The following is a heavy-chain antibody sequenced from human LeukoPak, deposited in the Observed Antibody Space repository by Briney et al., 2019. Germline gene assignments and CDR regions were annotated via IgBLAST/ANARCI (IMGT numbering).Heavy chain of an antibody. CDR3: AKQMGASCYGAVDF. CDR1: GGSFSGYY. Sequence: PSETLSLTCAVYGGSFSGYYWSWIRQAPGKGLEWVSAICGGAGSTYYADSVKGRFTISRDNSKNTLYLQMNSLRAEDTAVYYCAKQMGASCYGAVDFWGQGTPVTVSS. J-gene: IGHJ4*02. D-gene: IGHD2-2*01. V-gene: IGHV3-23*01. CDR2: ICGGAGST.